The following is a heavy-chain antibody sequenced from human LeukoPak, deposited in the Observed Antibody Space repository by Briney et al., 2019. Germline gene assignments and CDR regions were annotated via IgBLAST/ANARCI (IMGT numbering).Heavy chain of an antibody. CDR1: GGSISSSSYY. CDR2: IYYSGST. Sequence: SETLSLTCTVSGGSISSSSYYWGWLRQPPGKGLEWIGSIYYSGSTYYNPSLKSRVTISVDTSKNQFSLKLSSVTAADTAVYSCARRPYDSSGYYYVNWFFDLWGRGTLVTVSS. CDR3: ARRPYDSSGYYYVNWFFDL. V-gene: IGHV4-39*01. J-gene: IGHJ2*01. D-gene: IGHD3-22*01.